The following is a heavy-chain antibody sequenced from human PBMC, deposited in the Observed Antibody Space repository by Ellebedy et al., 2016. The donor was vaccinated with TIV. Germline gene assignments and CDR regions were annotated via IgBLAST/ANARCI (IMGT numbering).Heavy chain of an antibody. J-gene: IGHJ6*02. D-gene: IGHD2-8*01. CDR1: GGSFSSYT. Sequence: SVKVSCXASGGSFSSYTFIWVRQAPGQGLEWMGGIIPIFATTNYAQKFQGRVTITADESTRTTYMELRSLGSEDTAIYYCARGDCPNGLCLISYNMDVWGRGTTVTVSS. V-gene: IGHV1-69*13. CDR3: ARGDCPNGLCLISYNMDV. CDR2: IIPIFATT.